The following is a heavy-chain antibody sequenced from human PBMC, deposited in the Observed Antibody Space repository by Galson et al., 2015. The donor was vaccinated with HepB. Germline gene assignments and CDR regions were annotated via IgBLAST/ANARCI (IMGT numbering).Heavy chain of an antibody. D-gene: IGHD6-6*01. V-gene: IGHV3-21*01. J-gene: IGHJ6*03. CDR1: GFTFSSYS. Sequence: SLRLSCAASGFTFSSYSMNWVRQAPGKGLEWVSSISSSSSYIYYADSVKGRFTISRDNAKNSLYLQMNSLRAEDTAVYYCASAYSSSWPYYYYYMDVWGKGTTVTVSS. CDR2: ISSSSSYI. CDR3: ASAYSSSWPYYYYYMDV.